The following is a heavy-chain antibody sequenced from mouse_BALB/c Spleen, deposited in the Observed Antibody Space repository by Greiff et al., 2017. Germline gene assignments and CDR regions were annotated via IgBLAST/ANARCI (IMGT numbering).Heavy chain of an antibody. CDR2: ISSGSSTI. J-gene: IGHJ4*01. Sequence: EVKLVESGGGLVQPGGSRKLSCAASGFTFSSFGMHWVRQAPEKGLEWVAYISSGSSTIYYADTVKGRFTISRDNPKNTLFLQMTSLRSEDTAMYYCARALSLLRLQDAMDYWGQGTSVTVSS. V-gene: IGHV5-17*02. CDR1: GFTFSSFG. CDR3: ARALSLLRLQDAMDY. D-gene: IGHD1-2*01.